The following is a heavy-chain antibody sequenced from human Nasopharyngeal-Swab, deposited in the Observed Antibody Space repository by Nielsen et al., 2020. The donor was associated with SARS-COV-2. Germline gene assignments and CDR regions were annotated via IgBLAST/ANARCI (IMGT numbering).Heavy chain of an antibody. CDR2: IYYSGST. Sequence: SETLSLTCTVSGGSISSYYWSWIRQPPGKGLEWIGYIYYSGSTNYNPSLKSRVTISVDTSKNQFSLNLSSVTAADTAVYYWPRFGQEVPAAWSPYYFNYGGQGTRSPSPQ. D-gene: IGHD2-2*01. CDR3: PRFGQEVPAAWSPYYFNY. V-gene: IGHV4-59*01. J-gene: IGHJ4*02. CDR1: GGSISSYY.